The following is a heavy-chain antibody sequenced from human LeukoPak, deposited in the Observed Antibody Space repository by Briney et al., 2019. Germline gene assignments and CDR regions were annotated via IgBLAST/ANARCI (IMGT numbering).Heavy chain of an antibody. Sequence: GGSLRLSCAASGFTFSSYSMNWVCQAPGKGLEWVSSISSSSSYIYYADSVKGRFTISRDNAKNSLYLQMNSLRAEDTAVYYCARDLGNDCSSTSCVGWGQGTLVTVSS. CDR2: ISSSSSYI. CDR1: GFTFSSYS. CDR3: ARDLGNDCSSTSCVG. J-gene: IGHJ4*02. D-gene: IGHD2-2*01. V-gene: IGHV3-21*01.